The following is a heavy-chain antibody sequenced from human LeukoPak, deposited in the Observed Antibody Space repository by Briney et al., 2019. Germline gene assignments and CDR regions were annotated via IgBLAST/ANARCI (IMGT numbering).Heavy chain of an antibody. Sequence: PSETLSLTCAVSGGSISSSNWWSWVRQPPGKGLEWIGEIYHSGSTNYNPSLKSRVTISVDKSKNQFSLKLSSVTAADTAVYYCARGQAVAGTERVYYYYYGMDVWGQGTTVTVSS. CDR2: IYHSGST. V-gene: IGHV4-4*02. D-gene: IGHD6-19*01. CDR3: ARGQAVAGTERVYYYYYGMDV. J-gene: IGHJ6*02. CDR1: GGSISSSNW.